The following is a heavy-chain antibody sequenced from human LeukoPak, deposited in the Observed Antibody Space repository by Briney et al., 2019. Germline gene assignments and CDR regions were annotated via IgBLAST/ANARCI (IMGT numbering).Heavy chain of an antibody. V-gene: IGHV1-24*01. Sequence: ASVKVSCKVSGYTLTELSMHWVRQAPGKGLEWMGGFDPEDGETIYAQKFQGRVTMTEDTSTDTAYMELSSLRSEDTAVYYCATVNSGSYDSALDYWGQGTPVTVSS. J-gene: IGHJ4*02. CDR3: ATVNSGSYDSALDY. CDR2: FDPEDGET. D-gene: IGHD1-26*01. CDR1: GYTLTELS.